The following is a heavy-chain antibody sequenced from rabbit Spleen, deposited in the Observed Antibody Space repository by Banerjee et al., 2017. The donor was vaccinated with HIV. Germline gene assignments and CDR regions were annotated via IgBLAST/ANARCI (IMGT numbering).Heavy chain of an antibody. Sequence: QSLEESGGDLVKPGASLTLTCTASGVSFSTNSYICWVRQAPGKGLEWIACIDTGNSDFTYFASWAKGRFTCSKTSSTTVTLQMTSLTVADTATYFCARDTGSSFSTYGMDLWGQGTLVTVS. CDR3: ARDTGSSFSTYGMDL. D-gene: IGHD8-1*01. J-gene: IGHJ6*01. CDR2: IDTGNSDFT. V-gene: IGHV1S40*01. CDR1: GVSFSTNSY.